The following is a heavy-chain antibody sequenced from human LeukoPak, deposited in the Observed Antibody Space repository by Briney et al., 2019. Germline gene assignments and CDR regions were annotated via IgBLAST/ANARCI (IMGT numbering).Heavy chain of an antibody. V-gene: IGHV3-64*02. Sequence: GGSLRLSCAASGFTFSSYSMHWVRQAPGKGLESLSAINYDGGMTYYADSVKGRFTISRDNSKNTLYLQMGSLTAEDMAVYFCAREGTPGTYDSWGQGTLVTVSS. J-gene: IGHJ4*02. CDR3: AREGTPGTYDS. CDR2: INYDGGMT. D-gene: IGHD6-13*01. CDR1: GFTFSSYS.